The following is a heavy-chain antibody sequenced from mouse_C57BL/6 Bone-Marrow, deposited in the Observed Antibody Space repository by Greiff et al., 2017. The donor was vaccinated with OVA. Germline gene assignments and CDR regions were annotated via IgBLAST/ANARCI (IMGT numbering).Heavy chain of an antibody. J-gene: IGHJ2*01. CDR2: ISGGGGNT. V-gene: IGHV5-9*01. CDR1: GFTFSSYT. CDR3: ARHGEIHY. Sequence: EVQGVESGGGLVKPGGSLKLSCAASGFTFSSYTMSWVRQTPEKRLEWVATISGGGGNTYYPDSVKGRFTISRDNAKNTLYLQMSSLRAEDTALYYCARHGEIHYWGQGTTLTVSS.